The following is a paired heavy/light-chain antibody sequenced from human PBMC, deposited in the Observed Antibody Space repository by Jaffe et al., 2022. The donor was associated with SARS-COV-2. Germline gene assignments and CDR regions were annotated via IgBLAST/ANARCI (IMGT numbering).Heavy chain of an antibody. CDR1: GFTFSSYA. CDR3: AREGIALGGSRYFDY. V-gene: IGHV3-30-3*01. CDR2: ISYDGSNK. Sequence: QVQLVESGGGVVQPGRSLRLSCAASGFTFSSYAMHWVRQAPGKGLEWVAVISYDGSNKYYADSVKGRFTISRDNSKNTLYLQMNSLRAEDTAVYYCAREGIALGGSRYFDYWGQGTLVTVSS. D-gene: IGHD5-12*01. J-gene: IGHJ4*02.
Light chain of an antibody. J-gene: IGKJ4*01. V-gene: IGKV1-33*01. Sequence: DIQMTQSPSSLSASVGDRVTITCQASQDISNYLNWYQQKPGKAPKLLIYDASNLETGVPSRFSGSGSGTDFTFTISSLQPEDIATYYCQQYDNLLAFGGGTKVEIK. CDR2: DAS. CDR1: QDISNY. CDR3: QQYDNLLA.